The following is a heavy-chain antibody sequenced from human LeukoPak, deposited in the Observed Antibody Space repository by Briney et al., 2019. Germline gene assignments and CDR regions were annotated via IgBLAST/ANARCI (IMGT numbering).Heavy chain of an antibody. J-gene: IGHJ4*02. D-gene: IGHD3-22*01. Sequence: GGSLRLSCAASGFTFDYYWMHWVRQAPGKGLMWVSRINTDGSNTHYADSVKGRFTISRDNAKNTLYLQMNGLRVEDAAVYYCVVWGEDRSGHRFDFWGQGTLVTVSS. V-gene: IGHV3-74*01. CDR1: GFTFDYYW. CDR3: VVWGEDRSGHRFDF. CDR2: INTDGSNT.